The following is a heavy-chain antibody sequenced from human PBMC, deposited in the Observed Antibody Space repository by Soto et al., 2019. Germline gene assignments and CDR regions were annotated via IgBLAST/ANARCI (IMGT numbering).Heavy chain of an antibody. CDR1: VFTFSSYN. J-gene: IGHJ4*02. CDR3: ARDGGPSYGDYSTGNFDY. CDR2: ISSSSSYI. D-gene: IGHD4-17*01. Sequence: EVQLVESGGGLVKPGGSLRLSCAASVFTFSSYNMNWVRQAPGKGLEWVSSISSSSSYIYYADSVKGRFTISRDNAKNSLFLQMNSLRADDTAVYYCARDGGPSYGDYSTGNFDYWGQGTLVTVSS. V-gene: IGHV3-21*01.